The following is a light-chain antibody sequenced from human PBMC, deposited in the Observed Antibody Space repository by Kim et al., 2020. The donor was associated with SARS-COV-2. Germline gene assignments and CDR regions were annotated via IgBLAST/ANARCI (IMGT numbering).Light chain of an antibody. CDR1: ALPKKY. Sequence: SPGQTARITCSGDALPKKYAYWYQQKSGQAPVLVIYEDIKRPSGIPERFSGSSSGTMATLTISGAQVEDEADYYCYSTDSSGNHRVFGGGTQLTVL. J-gene: IGLJ2*01. CDR2: EDI. CDR3: YSTDSSGNHRV. V-gene: IGLV3-10*01.